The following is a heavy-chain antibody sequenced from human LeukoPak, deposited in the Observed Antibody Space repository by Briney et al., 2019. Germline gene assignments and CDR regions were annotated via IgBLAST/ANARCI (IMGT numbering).Heavy chain of an antibody. V-gene: IGHV3-43D*03. D-gene: IGHD6-13*01. CDR1: GFTFDDYA. CDR2: ISWDGGST. Sequence: GGSLRLSCAASGFTFDDYAMHWVRQTPGKGLEWVSLISWDGGSTYYADSVKGRFTISRDNAKNSLYLQMNSLRAEDTALYYCAKDILAAVGNDAFDIWGQGTMVTVSS. J-gene: IGHJ3*02. CDR3: AKDILAAVGNDAFDI.